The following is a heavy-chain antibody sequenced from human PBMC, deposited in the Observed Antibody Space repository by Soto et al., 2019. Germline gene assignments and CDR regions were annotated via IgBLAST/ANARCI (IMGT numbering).Heavy chain of an antibody. Sequence: QVQLVEFGGGVVQPGRSLRLSCAASGFTFSSYAMHWVRQAPGKGLEWVAVISYDGSNKYYADSVKGRFTISRDNSKNTLYLQMNSLRAEDTAVYYCARDRIAARPDMMGYYYYGMDVWGQGTTVTVSS. J-gene: IGHJ6*02. CDR2: ISYDGSNK. CDR3: ARDRIAARPDMMGYYYYGMDV. V-gene: IGHV3-30-3*01. D-gene: IGHD6-6*01. CDR1: GFTFSSYA.